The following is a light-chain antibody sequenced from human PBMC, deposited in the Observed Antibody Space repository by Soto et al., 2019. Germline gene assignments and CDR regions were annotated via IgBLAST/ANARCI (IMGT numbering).Light chain of an antibody. CDR3: QQTYSGPRT. CDR1: QSINNY. J-gene: IGKJ4*01. V-gene: IGKV1-39*01. Sequence: DFQMTQSPSSLSASVRDRVTTTCRASQSINNYLNWYQVRPGKAPRLLIYAASNLQSGVPSRFSGSGSGTDFTLTISSLQPEDFATYFCQQTYSGPRTFGGGTKVDIK. CDR2: AAS.